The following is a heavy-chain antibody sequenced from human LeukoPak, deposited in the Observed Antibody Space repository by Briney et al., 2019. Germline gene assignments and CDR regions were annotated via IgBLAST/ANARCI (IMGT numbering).Heavy chain of an antibody. CDR1: GGSISSYY. D-gene: IGHD3-22*01. J-gene: IGHJ4*02. CDR2: IYYSGST. CDR3: VRHPRYYYDSSDYSLGYFDY. V-gene: IGHV4-59*08. Sequence: PSETLSLTCTVSGGSISSYYWSWIRQPPGKGLEWIGYIYYSGSTNYNPSLKSRVTISVDTSKNQFSLKLTSVTAADTAVYYCVRHPRYYYDSSDYSLGYFDYWGQGSLVTVSS.